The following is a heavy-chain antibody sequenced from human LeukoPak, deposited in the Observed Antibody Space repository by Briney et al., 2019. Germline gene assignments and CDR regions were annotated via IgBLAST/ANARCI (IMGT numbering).Heavy chain of an antibody. Sequence: SETLPLTCAVYGGFFSGYYWSWIRQPPGEGLEWIGEISHGGRTNHNSSLKSRVTISVDTSKNKFSLKLSSVTAADTAVYYCARYVWGSYRADPWGQGTLVTVSS. CDR1: GGFFSGYY. CDR2: ISHGGRT. CDR3: ARYVWGSYRADP. D-gene: IGHD3-16*02. J-gene: IGHJ5*02. V-gene: IGHV4-34*01.